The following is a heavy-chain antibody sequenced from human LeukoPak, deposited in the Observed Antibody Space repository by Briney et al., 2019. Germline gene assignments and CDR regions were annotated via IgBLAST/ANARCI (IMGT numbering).Heavy chain of an antibody. CDR3: ARDYSRGDPDY. CDR2: INPSGGST. CDR1: GYTFTGYY. D-gene: IGHD6-19*01. Sequence: GASVEVSCKASGYTFTGYYMQWVRQAPGQGLEWMGIINPSGGSTSYAQKFQGRVTMTRDTSTSTVYMELRSLRSDDTAVYYCARDYSRGDPDYWGQGTLVTVSS. V-gene: IGHV1-46*01. J-gene: IGHJ4*02.